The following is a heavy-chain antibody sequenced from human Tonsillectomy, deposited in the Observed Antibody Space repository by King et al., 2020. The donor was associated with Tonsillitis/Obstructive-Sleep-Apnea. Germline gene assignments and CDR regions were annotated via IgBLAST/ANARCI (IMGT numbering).Heavy chain of an antibody. D-gene: IGHD4-17*01. CDR3: ARGVPRGGDYREFGY. Sequence: HVQLQESGPGLVKPSQTLSLTCTVSGGSISSGGYYWSWIRQHPGKGLEWIGYIYYSGSTYYNPSLKSRVTITVDTSKNQFSLKLSSVTAADTAVYYCARGVPRGGDYREFGYWGQGTLVTVSS. J-gene: IGHJ4*02. CDR1: GGSISSGGYY. CDR2: IYYSGST. V-gene: IGHV4-31*03.